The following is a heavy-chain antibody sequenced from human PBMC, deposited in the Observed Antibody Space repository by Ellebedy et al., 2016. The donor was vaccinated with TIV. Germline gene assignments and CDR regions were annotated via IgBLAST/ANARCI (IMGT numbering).Heavy chain of an antibody. J-gene: IGHJ4*02. V-gene: IGHV3-48*02. CDR2: ISSSSSTI. Sequence: GESLKISCAASGFTFSFYSMTCVRQAPGKRLEWVSYISSSSSTIYYADSVKGRFTISRDNAKNSLYLQMNSLRDEDTAVYYSAGARGVEETAMGKIDYWGQGTLVTVSS. D-gene: IGHD5-18*01. CDR1: GFTFSFYS. CDR3: AGARGVEETAMGKIDY.